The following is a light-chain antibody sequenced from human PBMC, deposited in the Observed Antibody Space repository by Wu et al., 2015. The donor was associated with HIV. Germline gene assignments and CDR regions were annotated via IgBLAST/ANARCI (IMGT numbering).Light chain of an antibody. CDR3: LQHISFPRT. Sequence: EIVLTQSPGTLSLSPGERATLSCRASQSISRSYLAWYQQKPGQAPRLVIYGASSRATGIPDRFSGSGSGTDFTLTISSLQPEDFATYYCLQHISFPRTFGQGPRWKSN. V-gene: IGKV3-20*01. CDR1: QSISRSY. CDR2: GAS. J-gene: IGKJ1*01.